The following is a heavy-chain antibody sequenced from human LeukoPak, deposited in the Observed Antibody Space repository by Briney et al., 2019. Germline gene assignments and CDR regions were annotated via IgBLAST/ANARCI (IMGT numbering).Heavy chain of an antibody. Sequence: GGSLRLSCAASGFTFRNYAMHWVRQTPGKGLEWVSVILYGGIIKYYADSVKGRFTISRDNSKNTLYLQMNTLKTEDTAVYFCAKDRALYGDYVAYFDPWGQGTLVTVSS. J-gene: IGHJ5*02. D-gene: IGHD4-17*01. CDR1: GFTFRNYA. V-gene: IGHV3-30*18. CDR3: AKDRALYGDYVAYFDP. CDR2: ILYGGIIK.